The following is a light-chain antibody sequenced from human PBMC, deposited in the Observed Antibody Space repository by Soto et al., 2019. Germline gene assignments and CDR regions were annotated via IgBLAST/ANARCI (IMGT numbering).Light chain of an antibody. J-gene: IGKJ1*01. CDR2: QAS. CDR1: QSISRQ. Sequence: DIQMTQSPSTLSASVGDRVSITCRASQSISRQLAWYQQKPGKAPNLLIYQASNLETGVPSRFTGSGSGTEFTLTSSSVQADDVATYYCLQYQSYWTFGQGTKVEVK. V-gene: IGKV1-5*03. CDR3: LQYQSYWT.